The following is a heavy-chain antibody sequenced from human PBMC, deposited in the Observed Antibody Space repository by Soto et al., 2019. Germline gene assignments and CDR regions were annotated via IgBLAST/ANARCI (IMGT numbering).Heavy chain of an antibody. CDR3: ARVWGSYRAPSGGAGFDP. Sequence: QVHLVQSGAELKKPGASVKVSCAASGYTFTSNSITWVRQAPGQGLEWMGMISPYNGETSYAEKFQGRLTVTTDTSTSTAYMELRSLRSDDTAVYYCARVWGSYRAPSGGAGFDPWGQGTLVTVSS. CDR1: GYTFTSNS. D-gene: IGHD3-16*02. V-gene: IGHV1-18*04. J-gene: IGHJ5*02. CDR2: ISPYNGET.